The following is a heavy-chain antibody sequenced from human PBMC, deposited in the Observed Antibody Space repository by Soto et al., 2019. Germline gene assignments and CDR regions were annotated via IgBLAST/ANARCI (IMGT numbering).Heavy chain of an antibody. V-gene: IGHV3-9*01. Sequence: EVLLVESGGGLVQPGRSLKLSCAASGFTFDNYPMHWVRQAPGKGLEWVSTISWNSDKIAYADSVKDRFTVSRDNAKNSLYLQMNSLRVVDTALYYCAKDRDGGSYFDLPDSFDVWGQGTVVTVAS. J-gene: IGHJ3*01. CDR3: AKDRDGGSYFDLPDSFDV. CDR1: GFTFDNYP. CDR2: ISWNSDKI. D-gene: IGHD1-26*01.